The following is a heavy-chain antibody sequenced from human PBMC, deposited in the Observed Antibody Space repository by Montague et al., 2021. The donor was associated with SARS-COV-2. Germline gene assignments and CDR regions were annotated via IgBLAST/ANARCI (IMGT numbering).Heavy chain of an antibody. V-gene: IGHV4-34*01. CDR2: IHHGGST. J-gene: IGHJ6*03. D-gene: IGHD3-10*01. CDR1: GGSFSTYS. CDR3: ARLGDGVVPSPILGVGPYYSYYYMDV. Sequence: SETLSLTCAVHGGSFSTYSWNWIRQPPGKGLEWIGEIHHGGSTNYNPSLKSRVTISADTSENQFSLKLTSVAAADTADYYCARLGDGVVPSPILGVGPYYSYYYMDVWGKGTAVTVSS.